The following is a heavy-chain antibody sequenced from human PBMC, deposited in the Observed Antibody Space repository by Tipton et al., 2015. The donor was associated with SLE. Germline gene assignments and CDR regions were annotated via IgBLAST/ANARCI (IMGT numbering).Heavy chain of an antibody. V-gene: IGHV4-39*07. CDR2: IYYSGST. CDR1: GGSISSSSYY. D-gene: IGHD2-21*01. J-gene: IGHJ5*02. CDR3: ARAGGGDSNWFDP. Sequence: TLSLTCTVSGGSISSSSYYWGWIRQPPGKGLEWIGSIYYSGSTYYNPSLKSRVTISVHTSKNQFSLKLSSVTAADTAVYYCARAGGGDSNWFDPWGQGTLVTVSS.